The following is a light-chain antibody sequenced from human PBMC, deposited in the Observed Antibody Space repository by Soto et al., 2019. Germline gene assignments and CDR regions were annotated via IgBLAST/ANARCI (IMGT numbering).Light chain of an antibody. CDR3: QQYNSYPIT. CDR1: QDISNY. Sequence: DIQMTQSPSSLSASVGDRVTITCQASQDISNYLNWYQQKPGKAPRLLIYDDSSLESGVPSRFSGSGSGTEFTLTISSLPPDDFATYFCQQYNSYPITFGQGTRLEIK. J-gene: IGKJ5*01. V-gene: IGKV1-16*01. CDR2: DDS.